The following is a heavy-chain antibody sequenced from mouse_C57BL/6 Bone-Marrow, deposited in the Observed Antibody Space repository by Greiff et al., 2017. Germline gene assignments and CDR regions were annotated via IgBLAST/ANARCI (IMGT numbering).Heavy chain of an antibody. V-gene: IGHV1-19*01. CDR3: ASIYYDLFDY. J-gene: IGHJ2*01. Sequence: EVQLQQSGPVLVKPGASVKMSCKASGYTFTDYYMNWVKQSHGKSLEWIGVINPYNGGTSYNQKFKGKATLTVDKSSSTAYMELNSLTSEDSAVYYCASIYYDLFDYWGQGTTLTVSS. D-gene: IGHD2-4*01. CDR1: GYTFTDYY. CDR2: INPYNGGT.